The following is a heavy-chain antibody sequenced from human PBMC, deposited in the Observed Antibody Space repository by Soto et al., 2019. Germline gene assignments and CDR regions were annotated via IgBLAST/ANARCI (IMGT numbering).Heavy chain of an antibody. CDR1: GASINNFAYY. CDR2: VYYNENT. V-gene: IGHV4-39*01. Sequence: SETLSLTCSVSGASINNFAYYWGWIRQPPGKGLEWIGTVYYNENTYYNPSLKSRVAISVDTAKNQFSLNLRSVTAADTAIYFCARRERYYGSPGWFDPWGQGTLVTVSS. CDR3: ARRERYYGSPGWFDP. J-gene: IGHJ5*01. D-gene: IGHD3-10*01.